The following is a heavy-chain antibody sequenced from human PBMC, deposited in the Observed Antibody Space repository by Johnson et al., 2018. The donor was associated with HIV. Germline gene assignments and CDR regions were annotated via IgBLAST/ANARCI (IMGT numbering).Heavy chain of an antibody. V-gene: IGHV3-23*04. CDR2: IPAGGRNL. CDR3: AKDLASYSSFWPPAFDV. J-gene: IGHJ3*01. D-gene: IGHD6-6*01. CDR1: GITFSTYA. Sequence: VQLVESGGGLVKPGGSLRLSCAASGITFSTYAMSWVRQAPGKGLEWVSTIPAGGRNLYYGDSVKGRFTISRDTSKNTLYLQMNSLRAEDTAVYYCAKDLASYSSFWPPAFDVWGQGTMVTVSS.